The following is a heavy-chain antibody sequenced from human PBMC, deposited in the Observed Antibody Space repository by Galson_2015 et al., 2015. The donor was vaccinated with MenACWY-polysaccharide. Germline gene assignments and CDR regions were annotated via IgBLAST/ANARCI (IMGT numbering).Heavy chain of an antibody. CDR2: ISASGGST. J-gene: IGHJ4*02. CDR1: GFTFSSYA. V-gene: IGHV3-23*01. CDR3: AKDYRSYYASGTYCAY. Sequence: SLRLSCAASGFTFSSYAMTWVRQAPGKGLEWVSCISASGGSTYYADSVKGRFTISRDNSENTLYLQMISLRAEDTAVYYCAKDYRSYYASGTYCAYWGQGTLVTVSS. D-gene: IGHD3-10*01.